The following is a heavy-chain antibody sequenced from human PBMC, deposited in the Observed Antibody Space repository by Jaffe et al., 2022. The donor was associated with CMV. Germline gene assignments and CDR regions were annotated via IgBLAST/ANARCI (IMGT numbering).Heavy chain of an antibody. CDR2: INPSGGST. CDR1: GYTFTSYY. Sequence: QVQLVQSGAEVKKPGASVKVSCKASGYTFTSYYMHWVRQAPGQGLEWMGIINPSGGSTSYAQKFQGRVTMTRDTSTSTVYMELSSLRSEDTAVYYCARELFLTGYYIGRRDPASRGTYYYFDYWGQGTLVTVSS. D-gene: IGHD3-9*01. CDR3: ARELFLTGYYIGRRDPASRGTYYYFDY. J-gene: IGHJ4*02. V-gene: IGHV1-46*01.